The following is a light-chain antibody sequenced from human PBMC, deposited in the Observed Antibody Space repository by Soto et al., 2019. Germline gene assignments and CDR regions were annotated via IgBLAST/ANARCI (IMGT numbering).Light chain of an antibody. CDR1: QSINMH. V-gene: IGKV1-39*01. Sequence: DIEMTQSPPSLSASVGDRVTITCRASQSINMHLNWYQQKPGKPPVLLIYGTSTLHSGVHSRFSGSGSGTEFALTISSLQPEDFATYFCQQSYGIFAFGPG. J-gene: IGKJ3*01. CDR3: QQSYGIFA. CDR2: GTS.